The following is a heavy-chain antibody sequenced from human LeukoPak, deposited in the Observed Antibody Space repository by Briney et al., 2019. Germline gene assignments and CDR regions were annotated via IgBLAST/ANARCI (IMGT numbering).Heavy chain of an antibody. CDR1: GFTFDDYA. Sequence: GGSLRLSRAASGFTFDDYAMHWVRQAPGKGLEWLALISGDGDSTYYADSVKGRFTISRDNRKYSLYLQMNSLRTEDTAFYYCAKDSLEAAGNFDYWGQGTLVTVSS. CDR2: ISGDGDST. V-gene: IGHV3-43*02. J-gene: IGHJ4*02. CDR3: AKDSLEAAGNFDY. D-gene: IGHD6-13*01.